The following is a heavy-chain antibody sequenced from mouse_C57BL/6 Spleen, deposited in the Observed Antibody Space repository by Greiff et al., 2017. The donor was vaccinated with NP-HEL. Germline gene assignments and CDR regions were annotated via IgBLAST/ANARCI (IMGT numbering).Heavy chain of an antibody. J-gene: IGHJ3*01. CDR3: ARGGGYYDYDDGFAY. CDR1: GYSITSGYD. Sequence: ESGPGMVKPSQSLSLTCTVTGYSITSGYDWRWIRHFPGNKLEWMGYISYSGSTNYNPSLKSRISITHDTSKNHFFLKLNSVTTEDTATYYCARGGGYYDYDDGFAYWGQGTLVTVSA. CDR2: ISYSGST. V-gene: IGHV3-1*01. D-gene: IGHD2-4*01.